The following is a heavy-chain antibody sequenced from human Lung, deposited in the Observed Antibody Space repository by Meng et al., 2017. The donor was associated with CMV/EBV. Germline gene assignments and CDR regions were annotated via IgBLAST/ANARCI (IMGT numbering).Heavy chain of an antibody. CDR1: GFTFSSYA. CDR3: AKDRGGSGSYYGDY. D-gene: IGHD1-26*01. Sequence: ESLKISCAASGFTFSSYAMSWVRQAPGKGLEWVSAISGSGGSTYYADSVKGRFTISRDNSKNTLYLQMNSLRAEDTAVYYCAKDRGGSGSYYGDYWGQGTXVNGAS. J-gene: IGHJ4*02. CDR2: ISGSGGST. V-gene: IGHV3-23*01.